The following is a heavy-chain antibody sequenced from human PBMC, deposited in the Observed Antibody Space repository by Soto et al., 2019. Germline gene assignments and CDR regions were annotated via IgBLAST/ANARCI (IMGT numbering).Heavy chain of an antibody. CDR1: GYTFTSYG. CDR2: ISAYNGNT. D-gene: IGHD2-2*01. V-gene: IGHV1-18*04. J-gene: IGHJ6*02. Sequence: ASVKVSCKASGYTFTSYGISWVRQAPGQGLEWMGWISAYNGNTNYAQKLQGRVTMTTDTSTSTAYMELRSLRSDDTAVYYCARDSVVPAATNYYYYGKDVWGQGTTVTVSS. CDR3: ARDSVVPAATNYYYYGKDV.